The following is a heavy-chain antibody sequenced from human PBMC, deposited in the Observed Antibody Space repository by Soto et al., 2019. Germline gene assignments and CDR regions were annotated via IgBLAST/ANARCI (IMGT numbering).Heavy chain of an antibody. CDR1: GGTFSSYA. Sequence: ASVKVSCKASGGTFSSYAISWVRQAPGQGLEWMGGIIPIFGTANYAQKFQGRVTITADESTSTAYMELSSLRSEDTAVYYCAREGDFDNDAFDIWGQGTMVTVSS. V-gene: IGHV1-69*13. CDR3: AREGDFDNDAFDI. CDR2: IIPIFGTA. J-gene: IGHJ3*02. D-gene: IGHD3-16*01.